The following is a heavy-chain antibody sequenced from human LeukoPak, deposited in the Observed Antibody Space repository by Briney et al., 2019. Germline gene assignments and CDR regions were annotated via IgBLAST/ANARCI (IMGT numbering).Heavy chain of an antibody. J-gene: IGHJ4*02. D-gene: IGHD4-11*01. CDR3: ASNGVTTDFDY. Sequence: GRSLRLSCAASGFTFSSNYMSWVRQAPGKGLEWVSVIYSGGSTYYADSVKGRFTISRDNSKNTLYLQMNSLRAEDTAVYYCASNGVTTDFDYWGQGTLVTVSS. CDR2: IYSGGST. CDR1: GFTFSSNY. V-gene: IGHV3-53*01.